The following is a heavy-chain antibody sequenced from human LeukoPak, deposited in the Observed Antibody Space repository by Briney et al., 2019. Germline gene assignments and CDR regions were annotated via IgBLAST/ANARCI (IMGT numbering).Heavy chain of an antibody. V-gene: IGHV3-7*01. J-gene: IGHJ4*02. CDR2: IKQDGSEK. Sequence: GGSLRLSCAASGFTFSSYWMSWVRQAPGKGLEWVANIKQDGSEKCYVDSVKGRFTISRDNAKNSLYLQMNSLRAEDTAVYYCARGGDIVVVPAAIEDYWGQGTLVTVSS. CDR3: ARGGDIVVVPAAIEDY. D-gene: IGHD2-2*02. CDR1: GFTFSSYW.